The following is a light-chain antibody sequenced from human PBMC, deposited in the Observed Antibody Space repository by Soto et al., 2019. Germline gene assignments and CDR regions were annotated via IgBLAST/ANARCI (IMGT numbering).Light chain of an antibody. CDR3: CSYAGSSDV. Sequence: QSVLTQPRSVSGSPGQSVTISCTGTSSDVGGYNSVSWYQQHPGKAPKLMIYDVSKRPSGVPDRFSGSKSGNTASLTISGLQAEDEADYYCCSYAGSSDVFGTETKLTVL. J-gene: IGLJ1*01. CDR1: SSDVGGYNS. V-gene: IGLV2-11*01. CDR2: DVS.